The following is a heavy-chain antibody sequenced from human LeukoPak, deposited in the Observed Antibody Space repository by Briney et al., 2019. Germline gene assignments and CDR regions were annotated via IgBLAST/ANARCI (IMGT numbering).Heavy chain of an antibody. D-gene: IGHD3-10*01. CDR3: ARDYGSESYYYDY. CDR2: ISGSGDNT. Sequence: GGSLRLSCAASGFPFSSYAMNWARQAPGKGLEWVSTISGSGDNTYYADSVEGRFTISRDNSKNTLYLQMNSLRAEDTAVYSCARDYGSESYYYDYWGQGTLVTVSS. J-gene: IGHJ4*02. CDR1: GFPFSSYA. V-gene: IGHV3-23*01.